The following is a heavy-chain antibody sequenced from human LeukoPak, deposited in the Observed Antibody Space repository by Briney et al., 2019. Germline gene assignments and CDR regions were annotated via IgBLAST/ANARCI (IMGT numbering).Heavy chain of an antibody. CDR2: ISSSSSYI. V-gene: IGHV3-21*01. CDR1: GFTFSSYS. Sequence: GGSLRLSCAASGFTFSSYSMNWVRQAPGKGLEWVSSISSSSSYIYYADSVKGRFTISRDNAKNSLYLQMNSLRAEDTAVYYCARDPWAARYYYYYYMDVWGKGTTVTVSS. J-gene: IGHJ6*03. D-gene: IGHD6-6*01. CDR3: ARDPWAARYYYYYYMDV.